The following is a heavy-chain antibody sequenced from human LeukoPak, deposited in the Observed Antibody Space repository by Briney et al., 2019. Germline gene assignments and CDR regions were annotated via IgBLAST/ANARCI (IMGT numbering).Heavy chain of an antibody. J-gene: IGHJ4*02. CDR1: GYTFTGYH. D-gene: IGHD2-2*01. Sequence: ASVKVSCKASGYTFTGYHMHWVGQAPGQGLEWMGRVNPNSGDTNYAQKFQGRVTMTRDTSISTAYMELSRLRSDDTAVYYCARDYCSSTSCLFDYWGQGTLVTVPP. CDR2: VNPNSGDT. V-gene: IGHV1-2*06. CDR3: ARDYCSSTSCLFDY.